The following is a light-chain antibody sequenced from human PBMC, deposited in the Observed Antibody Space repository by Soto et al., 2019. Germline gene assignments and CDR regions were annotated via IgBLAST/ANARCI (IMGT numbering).Light chain of an antibody. CDR1: QNIDNY. CDR3: QKHNDAPLT. J-gene: IGKJ4*01. CDR2: ATS. V-gene: IGKV1-39*01. Sequence: DIQMTQSPSSLSASLGDRVTITCRASQNIDNYLNWYQQKPGKAPKLLIYATSTLQSGVPSRFSGSGSGTEFTLTISSLQPEDVATYYCQKHNDAPLTFGGGTKVDIK.